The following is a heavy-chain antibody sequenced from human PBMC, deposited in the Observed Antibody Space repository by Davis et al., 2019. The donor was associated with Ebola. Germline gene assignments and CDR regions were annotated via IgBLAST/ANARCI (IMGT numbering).Heavy chain of an antibody. CDR1: GFTLSNAW. V-gene: IGHV3-15*01. Sequence: GESLKISCAASGFTLSNAWMSWVRQAPGKGLEWVGRIKSKTDGGTTDYAAPVKGRFTISRDDSKNTLYLQMNSLKTEDTAVYYCTTRNYWFDPWGQGTLVTVSS. J-gene: IGHJ5*02. D-gene: IGHD4-11*01. CDR2: IKSKTDGGTT. CDR3: TTRNYWFDP.